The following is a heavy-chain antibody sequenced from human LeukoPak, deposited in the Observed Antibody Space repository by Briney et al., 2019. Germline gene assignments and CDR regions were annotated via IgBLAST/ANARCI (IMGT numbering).Heavy chain of an antibody. CDR2: INHSGST. V-gene: IGHV4-34*01. D-gene: IGHD3-22*01. Sequence: KASETLSLTCAVYGGSFSGYYWSWIRQPPGKGLEWIGEINHSGSTNYNPSLKSRVTIPVDTSKNQFSLKLSSVTAAVTAVYYCATFPYYYDSSDYWGQGTLVTVSS. CDR1: GGSFSGYY. CDR3: ATFPYYYDSSDY. J-gene: IGHJ4*02.